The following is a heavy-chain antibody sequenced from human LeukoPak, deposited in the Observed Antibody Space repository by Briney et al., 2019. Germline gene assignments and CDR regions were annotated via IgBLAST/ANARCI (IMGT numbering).Heavy chain of an antibody. CDR3: ARESDSGKDFDC. Sequence: ASVKVSCKASGYTFTYHYIHLVRQVPGQGLEWMGIINPSNGNTNYAQKFQGRVTITRDTSTSTVYMELNSLGSEDTAVYYCARESDSGKDFDCWGQGTLVTVSS. CDR1: GYTFTYHY. V-gene: IGHV1-46*01. J-gene: IGHJ4*02. D-gene: IGHD1-26*01. CDR2: INPSNGNT.